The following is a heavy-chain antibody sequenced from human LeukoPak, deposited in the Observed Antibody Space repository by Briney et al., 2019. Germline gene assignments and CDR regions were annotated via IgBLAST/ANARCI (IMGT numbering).Heavy chain of an antibody. V-gene: IGHV1-18*01. D-gene: IGHD3-22*01. CDR1: GYTFTTYA. J-gene: IGHJ4*02. Sequence: ASVKVSCKASGYTFTTYAMNWVRQAPGQGLEWMGWISAYNGNTNYAQKLQGRVTMTTDTSTSTAYMELRSLRSDDTAVYYCARDERYDSSGYPFDYWGQGTLVTVSS. CDR2: ISAYNGNT. CDR3: ARDERYDSSGYPFDY.